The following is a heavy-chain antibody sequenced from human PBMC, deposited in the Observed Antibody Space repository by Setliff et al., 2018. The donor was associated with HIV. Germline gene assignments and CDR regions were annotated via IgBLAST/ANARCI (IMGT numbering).Heavy chain of an antibody. Sequence: SETLSLTCTVSGGSISSYYWSWIRQPPGKGLEWIGYIYTSGSTNYNPSLKSRVTISVDTSKNQSSLKLSSVTAADTAVYYCARRAPGGGYGPAWYFDYWGQGTLVTVSS. CDR3: ARRAPGGGYGPAWYFDY. V-gene: IGHV4-4*09. J-gene: IGHJ4*02. D-gene: IGHD5-12*01. CDR2: IYTSGST. CDR1: GGSISSYY.